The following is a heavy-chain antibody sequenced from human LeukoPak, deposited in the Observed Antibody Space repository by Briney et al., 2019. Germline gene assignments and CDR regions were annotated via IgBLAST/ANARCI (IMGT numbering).Heavy chain of an antibody. CDR1: GFTFSNAW. Sequence: GGSLRLSCAASGFTFSNAWMSWVRQAPGKGLEWVGRIKSKTDGGTTDYAAPVKGRFTISRDDSKNTLYLQMNSLRAEDTAVYHCAKRSLSSIEAGLNYFDYWGQGTLVTVSS. CDR3: AKRSLSSIEAGLNYFDY. CDR2: IKSKTDGGTT. V-gene: IGHV3-15*01. J-gene: IGHJ4*02. D-gene: IGHD6-6*01.